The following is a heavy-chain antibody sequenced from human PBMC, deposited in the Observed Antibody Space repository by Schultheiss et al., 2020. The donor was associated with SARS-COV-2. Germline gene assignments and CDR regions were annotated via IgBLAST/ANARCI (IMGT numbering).Heavy chain of an antibody. CDR2: IYYRGNT. J-gene: IGHJ4*02. CDR3: ARLYSYVQYFDY. D-gene: IGHD3-10*02. Sequence: SETLSLTCTVSGDSLSGSSYYWGWIRQPPGKGLEWIGRIYYRGNTYYNLSLKSRVTISVDTPKNQFSLKLSSVTAADTAVYYCARLYSYVQYFDYWGQGTLVTVSS. CDR1: GDSLSGSSYY. V-gene: IGHV4-39*01.